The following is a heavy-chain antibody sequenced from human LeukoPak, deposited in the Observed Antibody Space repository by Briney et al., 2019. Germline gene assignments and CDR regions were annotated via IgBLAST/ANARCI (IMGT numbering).Heavy chain of an antibody. Sequence: ASVKVSCKASGYTFTNYGISWVRQAPGQGLEWVGWISAYSGNTGYAQKFQGRVTMTRNTSISTAYMELSSLRSEDTAVYYCAREGCSGGSCRYDPWGQGTLVTVSS. V-gene: IGHV1-8*02. D-gene: IGHD2-15*01. CDR3: AREGCSGGSCRYDP. J-gene: IGHJ5*02. CDR1: GYTFTNYG. CDR2: ISAYSGNT.